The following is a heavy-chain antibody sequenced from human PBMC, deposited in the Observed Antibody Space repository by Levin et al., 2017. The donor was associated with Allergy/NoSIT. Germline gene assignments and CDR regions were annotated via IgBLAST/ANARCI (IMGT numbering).Heavy chain of an antibody. Sequence: ASVKVSCKASGYSFTNYPMTWVRQAPGQGLEWMGWINTKTGDPTYAQGFTGRFVFSLDTPVSTTSLQISSLRTEDTAVYYCARQAGDESTTAFDIWGQGTMVTVSS. CDR1: GYSFTNYP. D-gene: IGHD1-1*01. J-gene: IGHJ3*02. CDR3: ARQAGDESTTAFDI. CDR2: INTKTGDP. V-gene: IGHV7-4-1*02.